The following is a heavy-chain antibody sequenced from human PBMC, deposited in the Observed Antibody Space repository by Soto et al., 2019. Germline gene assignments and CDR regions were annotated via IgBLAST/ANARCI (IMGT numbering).Heavy chain of an antibody. CDR1: GYTFTDYY. Sequence: ASVKVSCKASGYTFTDYYLHWVRQAPGQGLEWMGWINPNSGGTKYAQKFQGRVTMTRDTSVSTAYMELTRLTSDDTAVYFCARENMHYTSTWTSYSYYYGVDLWGQGPRVTSP. D-gene: IGHD2-2*01. V-gene: IGHV1-2*02. CDR2: INPNSGGT. CDR3: ARENMHYTSTWTSYSYYYGVDL. J-gene: IGHJ6*02.